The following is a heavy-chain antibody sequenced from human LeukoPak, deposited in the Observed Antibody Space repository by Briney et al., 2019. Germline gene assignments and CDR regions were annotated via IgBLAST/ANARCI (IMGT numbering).Heavy chain of an antibody. CDR2: IVVGSGNT. J-gene: IGHJ5*02. D-gene: IGHD2-15*01. V-gene: IGHV1-58*01. Sequence: SVKVSCKASGFTFTSSAVQWVRQARGQRLEWIGWIVVGSGNTNYAQKFQERVTITRDMSTSTAYMELSSLRSEDTAVYYCARGLLGYCSGGSCARWFDPWGQGTLVTVSS. CDR3: ARGLLGYCSGGSCARWFDP. CDR1: GFTFTSSA.